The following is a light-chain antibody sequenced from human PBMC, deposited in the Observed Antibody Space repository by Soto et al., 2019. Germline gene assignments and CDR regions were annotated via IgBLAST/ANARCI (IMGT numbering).Light chain of an antibody. Sequence: EIAVTQSPATLSVSRGERVTLSCRASQSVRNQVAWYQQKPGQTPRVIIYDTSTRDADIPARFSGSGYGTYFTLNISSLQSEDFAVYYCQQNNIWRSITFGTGKRLGL. CDR1: QSVRNQ. J-gene: IGKJ5*01. CDR3: QQNNIWRSIT. V-gene: IGKV3-15*01. CDR2: DTS.